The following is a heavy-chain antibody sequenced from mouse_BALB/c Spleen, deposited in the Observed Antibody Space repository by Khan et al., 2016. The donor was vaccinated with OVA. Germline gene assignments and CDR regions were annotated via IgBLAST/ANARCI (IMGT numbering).Heavy chain of an antibody. CDR1: GFSLTSYG. CDR3: ARPYYGSAWFAY. V-gene: IGHV2-9*02. J-gene: IGHJ3*01. CDR2: LWAGGST. D-gene: IGHD1-1*01. Sequence: VQLQESGPGLVAPSQSLSITCTVSGFSLTSYGVHWVRQPPGKGLEWLGVLWAGGSTNYNSALMSRLSISKDNSKNQVFLKMNSLQTDDTAMYYRARPYYGSAWFAYWGQGTLVTVSA.